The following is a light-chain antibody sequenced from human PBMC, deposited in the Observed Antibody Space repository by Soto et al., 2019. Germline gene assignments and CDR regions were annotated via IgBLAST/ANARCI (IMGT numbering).Light chain of an antibody. V-gene: IGKV4-1*01. CDR2: WAS. J-gene: IGKJ1*01. CDR1: QSLFYSYNNYNY. Sequence: IVMTESPDSLAVSLGERATINCKSSQSLFYSYNNYNYLAWYQQKPGQPPKVLIYWASTRASGVPDRFSGSGSGTEFTLTISSLQAEDVAVYYCQEYLNSLPAFGQGTKVDIK. CDR3: QEYLNSLPA.